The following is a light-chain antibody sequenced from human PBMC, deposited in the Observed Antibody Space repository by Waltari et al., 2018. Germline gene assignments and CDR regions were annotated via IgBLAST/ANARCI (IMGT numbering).Light chain of an antibody. CDR2: DVT. CDR3: CSYAGSITFWV. Sequence: QSALTQPRSVSGSPGQSVTISCTGTSSDVGGYNYVSWYQHHPGKAPKLIIYDVTKRPAGVPDRFSASKSDNTASRTISGLQAEDEADYYCCSYAGSITFWVFGGGTKLTVL. J-gene: IGLJ3*02. CDR1: SSDVGGYNY. V-gene: IGLV2-11*01.